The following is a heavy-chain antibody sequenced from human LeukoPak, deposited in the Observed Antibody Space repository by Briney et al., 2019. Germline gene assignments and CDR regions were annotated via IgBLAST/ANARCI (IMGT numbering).Heavy chain of an antibody. CDR1: GGSISSYY. J-gene: IGHJ5*02. CDR2: IYHSGCT. D-gene: IGHD2-2*01. Sequence: SETLSLTRTVSGGSISSYYWSWIRQPPGKGLEWIGYIYHSGCTNYNPSLKSRVTISIDTSKNQFSLKLSSVTAADTAVYYCARERSRVRGLDPWGQGTLVTVSS. V-gene: IGHV4-59*01. CDR3: ARERSRVRGLDP.